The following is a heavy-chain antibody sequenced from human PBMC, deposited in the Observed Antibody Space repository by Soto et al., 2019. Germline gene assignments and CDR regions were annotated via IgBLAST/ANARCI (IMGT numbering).Heavy chain of an antibody. J-gene: IGHJ6*02. D-gene: IGHD3-10*01. V-gene: IGHV1-69*12. CDR2: IIPIFGTA. CDR1: GGTFSSYA. CDR3: ARDRTPLWFGEYPRHMDV. Sequence: QVQLVQSGAEVKKPGSSVKVSCKASGGTFSSYAISWVRQAPGQGLEWMGGIIPIFGTANYAQKFQGRVTITADESTSTAYMELSSLRSEDTAVYYCARDRTPLWFGEYPRHMDVWGQGTTVTVSS.